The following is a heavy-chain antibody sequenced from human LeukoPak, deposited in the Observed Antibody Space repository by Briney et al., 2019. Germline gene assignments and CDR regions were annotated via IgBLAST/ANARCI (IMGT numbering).Heavy chain of an antibody. D-gene: IGHD1-26*01. CDR2: INPTGGST. Sequence: ASVKVSCKASGYTFTSYYMHWVRQAPGQGLEWMGLINPTGGSTGYAQKFQGRVTMTKDMSTSTDYMELSSLRSEDTAIYYCARDNSVGDNAWWFDPWGQGTLVTVSS. V-gene: IGHV1-46*01. J-gene: IGHJ5*02. CDR1: GYTFTSYY. CDR3: ARDNSVGDNAWWFDP.